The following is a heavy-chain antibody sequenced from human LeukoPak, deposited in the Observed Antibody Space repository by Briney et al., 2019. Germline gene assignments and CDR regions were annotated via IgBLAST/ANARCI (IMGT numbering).Heavy chain of an antibody. CDR2: INHSGST. CDR3: ARDTGDIVVPGPFDY. J-gene: IGHJ4*02. D-gene: IGHD2-15*01. CDR1: GGSFSGYY. Sequence: SETLSLTCAVYGGSFSGYYWSWIRQPPGKGLEWIGEINHSGSTNYNPSLKSRVTISVDTSKNQFSLKLSSVTAADTAVYYCARDTGDIVVPGPFDYWGQGTLVTVSS. V-gene: IGHV4-34*01.